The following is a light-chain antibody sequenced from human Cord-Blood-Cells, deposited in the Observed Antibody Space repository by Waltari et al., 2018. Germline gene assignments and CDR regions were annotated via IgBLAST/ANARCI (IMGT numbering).Light chain of an antibody. CDR3: QQSYSTPYT. Sequence: IQMTQSPSSLSASVGDSVTITCSASQSISSYLNWYQQEPGKATKLLIYAASSLQSGVPSRFSGSGSGTDFTLTISSLQPEDVATYYCQQSYSTPYTFGQGTKLEIK. CDR2: AAS. CDR1: QSISSY. J-gene: IGKJ2*01. V-gene: IGKV1-39*01.